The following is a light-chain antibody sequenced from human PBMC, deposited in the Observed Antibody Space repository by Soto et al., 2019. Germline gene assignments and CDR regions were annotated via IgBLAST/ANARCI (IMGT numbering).Light chain of an antibody. Sequence: DIRMTQSPSTLSAAVGDRVTITCRASQSISTWLAWYQQKPGKAPKLLIYKASSLEGGVPSRFGGSGSGTLFNITISSLHPDDFATYYCQQYNTSPLTFGGGTTADIK. J-gene: IGKJ4*01. CDR3: QQYNTSPLT. CDR2: KAS. V-gene: IGKV1-5*03. CDR1: QSISTW.